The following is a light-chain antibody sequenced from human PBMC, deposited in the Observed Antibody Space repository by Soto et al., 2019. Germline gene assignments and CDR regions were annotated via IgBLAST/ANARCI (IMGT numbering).Light chain of an antibody. V-gene: IGKV3-15*01. Sequence: EIVMTQSPATLSVSPGERATVSCRASQSVRSNLAWYQQKPGQAPRLLIYGASTRATDIPARFSGSGSGTEFTLTISRLEPEDFAVYYCQQRSNWPRTFGQGTKVDIK. CDR2: GAS. CDR1: QSVRSN. CDR3: QQRSNWPRT. J-gene: IGKJ1*01.